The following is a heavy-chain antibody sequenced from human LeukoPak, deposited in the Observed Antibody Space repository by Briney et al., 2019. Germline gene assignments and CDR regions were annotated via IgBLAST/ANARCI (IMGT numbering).Heavy chain of an antibody. CDR2: INPSGGST. D-gene: IGHD3-16*02. CDR1: GYTFTSYY. J-gene: IGHJ4*02. Sequence: ASVKVSCKASGYTFTSYYMHWVRQAPGQGLEWMGIINPSGGSTSYAQKFQGRVTMTRDTSTSTVYMELSSLRSEDTAVYYCARAYYDYVWGSYRTYYFDYWGQGTLVTVSS. V-gene: IGHV1-46*01. CDR3: ARAYYDYVWGSYRTYYFDY.